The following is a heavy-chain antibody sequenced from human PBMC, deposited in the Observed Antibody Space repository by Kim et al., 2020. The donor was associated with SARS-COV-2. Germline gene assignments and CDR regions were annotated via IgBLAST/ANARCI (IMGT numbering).Heavy chain of an antibody. J-gene: IGHJ4*02. CDR1: GFTFRSYA. V-gene: IGHV3-23*01. CDR2: ISGSGDSA. CDR3: ARDATPSGRDELDY. D-gene: IGHD6-19*01. Sequence: GGSLRLSCAASGFTFRSYAMSWVRQAPGKGLEWVSDISGSGDSAYYTDSVMGRFSISRDNYNSMVYLQMNSLRAEDTAVYYCARDATPSGRDELDYWGQGTLVTVSS.